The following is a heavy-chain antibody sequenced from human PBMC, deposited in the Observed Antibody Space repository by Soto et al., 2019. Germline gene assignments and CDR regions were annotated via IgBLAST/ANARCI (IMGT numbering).Heavy chain of an antibody. Sequence: GGSLSLSCAASGFTFSSYAMSWVRQAPGKGLEWVSGISVSGSTTYYADSVKGRFTISRDNSKNTLYLQMSSLRAEDTAVYYCARGGYYDSTGYANWGQGTLVTVSS. J-gene: IGHJ4*02. CDR1: GFTFSSYA. D-gene: IGHD3-22*01. V-gene: IGHV3-23*01. CDR3: ARGGYYDSTGYAN. CDR2: ISVSGSTT.